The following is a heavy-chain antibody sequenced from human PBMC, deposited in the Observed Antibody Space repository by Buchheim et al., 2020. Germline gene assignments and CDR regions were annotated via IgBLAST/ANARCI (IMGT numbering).Heavy chain of an antibody. CDR1: GSNFSIYW. CDR3: VRSIDN. Sequence: EVQLVESGGGLVQPGASLRLSCAASGSNFSIYWMNWVRQAPGKGLEWVANINRDGSDKNYVDSVKGRFTVSRDHAKNSVFLPMSSLRADDTAVYYCVRSIDNWGQGTL. CDR2: INRDGSDK. V-gene: IGHV3-7*01. J-gene: IGHJ4*02. D-gene: IGHD2-15*01.